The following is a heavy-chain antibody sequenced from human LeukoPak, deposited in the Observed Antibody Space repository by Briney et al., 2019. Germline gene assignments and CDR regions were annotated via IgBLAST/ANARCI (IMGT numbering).Heavy chain of an antibody. J-gene: IGHJ4*02. CDR1: GFTFSNYA. D-gene: IGHD3-10*01. CDR3: AKDIINGRGRRFDY. V-gene: IGHV3-23*01. CDR2: VSGSGGTT. Sequence: GGSLRLSCAASGFTFSNYAMNWVRQAPGKGLEWISGVSGSGGTTHYADSVKGRFTVSRDNSKNTVYLQMNILRAEDTAIYYCAKDIINGRGRRFDYWGQGTLVTVSS.